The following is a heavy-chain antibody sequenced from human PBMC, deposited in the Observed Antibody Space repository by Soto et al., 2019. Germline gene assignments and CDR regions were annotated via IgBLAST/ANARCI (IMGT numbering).Heavy chain of an antibody. J-gene: IGHJ6*02. D-gene: IGHD2-2*01. CDR2: INPSGGST. Sequence: ASVKVSCKASGYTFTSYYMHWVRQAPGQGLEWMGIINPSGGSTSYAQKSQGRVTMTRDTSTSTVYMELSSLRSEDTAVYYCARDYCSSTSCSYYYGMDVWGQGTTVTVSS. CDR1: GYTFTSYY. V-gene: IGHV1-46*01. CDR3: ARDYCSSTSCSYYYGMDV.